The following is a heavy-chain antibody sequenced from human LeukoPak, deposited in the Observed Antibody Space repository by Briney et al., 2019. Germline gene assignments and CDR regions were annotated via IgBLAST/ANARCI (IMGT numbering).Heavy chain of an antibody. CDR2: ISSTSETI. CDR3: ARDSSSWYDEGGHFDY. D-gene: IGHD6-13*01. Sequence: GGSLRLSCAASGFTLSSYSMNWVRQTPGKGLEWLSYISSTSETIYYADSVKGRFTISRDNSKNTLYLQMNSLRAEDTAVYYCARDSSSWYDEGGHFDYWGQGTLVTVSS. V-gene: IGHV3-48*01. CDR1: GFTLSSYS. J-gene: IGHJ4*02.